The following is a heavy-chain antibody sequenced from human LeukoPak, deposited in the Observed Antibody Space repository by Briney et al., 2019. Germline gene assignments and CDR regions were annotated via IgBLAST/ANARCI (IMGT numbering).Heavy chain of an antibody. CDR3: ARVDIVATAVGY. CDR1: GGSFSGYY. CDR2: IYHSGST. V-gene: IGHV4-38-2*01. Sequence: PSETLSLTCAVYGGSFSGYYWGWIRQPPGKGPEWIGSIYHSGSTYYNPSLKSRVTISVDTSKNQFSLKLSSVTAADTAVYYCARVDIVATAVGYWGQGTLVTVSS. J-gene: IGHJ4*02. D-gene: IGHD5-12*01.